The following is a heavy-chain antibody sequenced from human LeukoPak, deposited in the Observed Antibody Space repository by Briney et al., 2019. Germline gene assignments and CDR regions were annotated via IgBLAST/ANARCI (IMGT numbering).Heavy chain of an antibody. CDR2: IYYSGST. V-gene: IGHV4-30-4*01. CDR3: ARPYGDYYDAFDI. Sequence: SQTLSLTCTVSGGSISSGDYYWSWIRQPPGKGLEWIGYIYYSGSTYYNPSLKSRVTISVDTSKNQSSLKLSSVTAADTAVYYCARPYGDYYDAFDIWGQGTMVTVSS. CDR1: GGSISSGDYY. D-gene: IGHD4-17*01. J-gene: IGHJ3*02.